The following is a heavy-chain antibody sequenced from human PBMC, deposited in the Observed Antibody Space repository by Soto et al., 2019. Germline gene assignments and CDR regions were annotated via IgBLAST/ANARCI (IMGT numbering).Heavy chain of an antibody. D-gene: IGHD2-2*01. V-gene: IGHV3-23*01. CDR2: ITGSGGST. CDR3: AKYQGYCRTTSCYYRLDC. J-gene: IGHJ4*02. Sequence: EVQLLESGGGLVQPGGSLRLSCVASGFTFSSYAMTWVRQAPGKGLEWVSAITGSGGSTDYADSVKGRFTISRDNSKNTLDLQMNSLRAEETAVYYCAKYQGYCRTTSCYYRLDCWGQGTLVTVSS. CDR1: GFTFSSYA.